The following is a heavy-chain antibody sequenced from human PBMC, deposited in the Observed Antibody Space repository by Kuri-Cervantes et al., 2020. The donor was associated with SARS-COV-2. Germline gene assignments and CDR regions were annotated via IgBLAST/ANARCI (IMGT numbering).Heavy chain of an antibody. Sequence: SETLSLTCTVSGGSISSGDYYWSWIRQPPGKGLEWIGYIYYSGSTYYNPSLRSRVTISVDTSKNQFSLKLSSVTAADTVVYYCARAPSFNPWGQGTLVTVSS. CDR3: ARAPSFNP. J-gene: IGHJ5*02. CDR1: GGSISSGDYY. V-gene: IGHV4-30-4*01. CDR2: IYYSGST.